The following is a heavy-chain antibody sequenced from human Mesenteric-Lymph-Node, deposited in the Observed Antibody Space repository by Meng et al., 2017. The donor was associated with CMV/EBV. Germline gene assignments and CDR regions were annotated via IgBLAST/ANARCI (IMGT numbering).Heavy chain of an antibody. J-gene: IGHJ4*02. CDR2: ISSSGSTI. CDR3: ARETGPIDY. Sequence: GGSLRLSCEVSGFTFSSYEMNWVRQAPGKGLEWVSYISSSGSTIWYADSVKGRFTISRDNAKNSLYLQMNSLRAEDTAVYYCARETGPIDYWGQGTLVTVSS. CDR1: GFTFSSYE. D-gene: IGHD3-9*01. V-gene: IGHV3-48*03.